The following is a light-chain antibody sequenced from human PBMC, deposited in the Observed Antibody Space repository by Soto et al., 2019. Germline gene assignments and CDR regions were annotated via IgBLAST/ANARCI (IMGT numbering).Light chain of an antibody. CDR1: QSLIHSDGSTY. V-gene: IGKV2-30*02. CDR3: MQGTHWPWT. J-gene: IGKJ1*01. CDR2: EVS. Sequence: DVVMTQSPLSLPVTLGQPASISCTSSQSLIHSDGSTYLSWFQQRPGQSPRRLIYEVSDRDSGVPDGFRGSGSGTDFTLKISRVEAEDVGVYYCMQGTHWPWTFGQGTEVEIK.